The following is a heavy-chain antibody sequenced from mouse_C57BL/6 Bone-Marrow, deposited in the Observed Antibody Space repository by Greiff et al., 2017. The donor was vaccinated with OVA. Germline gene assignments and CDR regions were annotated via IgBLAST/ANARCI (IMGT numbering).Heavy chain of an antibody. Sequence: VKVVESGPGLVAPSQSLSITCTVSGFSLTSYAISWVRQPPGKGLEWLGVIWTRGGTNYNSALKSKLSISKDNSKSQVFLKMNSLQTDDTARYYCARNYGRSVYAMDYWGQGTSVTVSS. J-gene: IGHJ4*01. CDR1: GFSLTSYA. V-gene: IGHV2-9-1*01. CDR3: ARNYGRSVYAMDY. D-gene: IGHD1-1*01. CDR2: IWTRGGT.